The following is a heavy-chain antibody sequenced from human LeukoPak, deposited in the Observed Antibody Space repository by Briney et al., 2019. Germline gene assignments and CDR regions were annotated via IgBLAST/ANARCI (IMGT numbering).Heavy chain of an antibody. Sequence: PGGSLRLSCVGSGFSFSSFAMTWVRQAPGKGLEWVSTIYGGGANTFYADSVKGRFTISRDDSKNMQFLQMDSLRPEDTAVYVCAKRITVAAGIYSYSWGQGTLVTVSS. CDR3: AKRITVAAGIYSYS. J-gene: IGHJ4*02. CDR2: IYGGGANT. CDR1: GFSFSSFA. D-gene: IGHD6-19*01. V-gene: IGHV3-23*01.